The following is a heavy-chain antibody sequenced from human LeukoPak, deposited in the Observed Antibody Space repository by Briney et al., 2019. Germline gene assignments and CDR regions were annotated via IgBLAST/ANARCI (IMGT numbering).Heavy chain of an antibody. CDR3: ARRALNGYANP. CDR2: IYYSGST. CDR1: GGSIRSSSYY. J-gene: IGHJ5*02. Sequence: SETLSLTCTVSGGSIRSSSYYWGWIRQPPGKGLEWIGSIYYSGSTYYNPSLKSRVTISVDTSKNQFSLKLSSVTAADTAVYYCARRALNGYANPWGQGTLVTVSS. D-gene: IGHD1-1*01. V-gene: IGHV4-39*01.